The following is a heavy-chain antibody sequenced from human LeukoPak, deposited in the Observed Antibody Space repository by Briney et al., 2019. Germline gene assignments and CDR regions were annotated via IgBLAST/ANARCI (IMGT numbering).Heavy chain of an antibody. D-gene: IGHD4-17*01. CDR2: IIPIFGIA. Sequence: SVKVSCKASGGTFSSYAISWVRQAPGQGLEWMGRIIPIFGIASYAQKFQGRVTITADKSTSTAYMELSSLRSEDTAVYYCAGSSYGDYGFTTSSFDYWGQGTLVTVSS. CDR3: AGSSYGDYGFTTSSFDY. J-gene: IGHJ4*02. CDR1: GGTFSSYA. V-gene: IGHV1-69*04.